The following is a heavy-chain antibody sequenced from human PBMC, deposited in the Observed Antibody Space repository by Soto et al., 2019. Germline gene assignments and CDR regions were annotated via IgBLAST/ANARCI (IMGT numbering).Heavy chain of an antibody. CDR1: GGSISSGGYY. D-gene: IGHD6-6*01. J-gene: IGHJ5*02. V-gene: IGHV4-30-4*08. CDR3: ARERPDGARLDP. CDR2: IYYSGST. Sequence: LSLTCTVSGGSISSGGYYCSWIRQHPGKGLEWIGYIYYSGSTYYKPSLKSRVTISVDTSKNQFSLKMSSVTAADTAVYYCARERPDGARLDPWGQGTLVTVSS.